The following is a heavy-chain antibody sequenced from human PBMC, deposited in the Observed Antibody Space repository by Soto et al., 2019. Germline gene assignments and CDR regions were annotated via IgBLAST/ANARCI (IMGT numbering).Heavy chain of an antibody. CDR1: GGSISNYY. V-gene: IGHV4-59*08. CDR2: IFSSGST. J-gene: IGHJ4*02. CDR3: ARQRRDFDY. Sequence: PSETLSLTCTVSGGSISNYYWSWIRQPPGKGLQWIGYIFSSGSTNYNPSLKSRVAISVDTSKNQFSLNLSSVTAADTAVYYCARQRRDFDYWGQGSLVTVSS.